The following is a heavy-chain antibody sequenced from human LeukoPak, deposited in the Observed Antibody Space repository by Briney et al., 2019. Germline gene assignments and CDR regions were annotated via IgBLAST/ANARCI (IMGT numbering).Heavy chain of an antibody. Sequence: GGSLRLSCAASGFTFSDYYMSWIRQAPGKGLEWVSYISSSGSTIYYADSVKGRFTISRDNAKNSLYLQMSSLRAEDTAVYYCARVRSEQELRFLEWLSPYYFDYWGQGTLVTVSS. V-gene: IGHV3-11*01. D-gene: IGHD3-3*01. CDR3: ARVRSEQELRFLEWLSPYYFDY. J-gene: IGHJ4*02. CDR1: GFTFSDYY. CDR2: ISSSGSTI.